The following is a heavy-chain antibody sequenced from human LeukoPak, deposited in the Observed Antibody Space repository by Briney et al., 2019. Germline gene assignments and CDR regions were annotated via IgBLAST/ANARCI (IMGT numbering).Heavy chain of an antibody. CDR2: ISSSSTYI. V-gene: IGHV3-21*04. D-gene: IGHD3-9*01. CDR3: AKWGDYDVLTGYYVSDY. CDR1: GFTFSSYS. Sequence: GGSLRLSCAASGFTFSSYSMNWVRQAPGKGLEWVSSISSSSTYIYYADSVKGRFTISRDNSKNTLYLQMNSLRAEDTAVYYCAKWGDYDVLTGYYVSDYWGQGTLVTVSS. J-gene: IGHJ4*02.